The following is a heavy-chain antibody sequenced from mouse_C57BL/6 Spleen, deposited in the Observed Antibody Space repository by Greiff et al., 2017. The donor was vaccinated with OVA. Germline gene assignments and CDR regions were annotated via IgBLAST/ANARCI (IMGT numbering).Heavy chain of an antibody. V-gene: IGHV1-42*01. CDR2: INPSTGGT. CDR1: GYSFTGYY. Sequence: VQLQQSGPELVKPGASVKISCKASGYSFTGYYMNWVKQSPEKSLEWIGEINPSTGGTTYNQKFKAKATLTVDKSSSTAYMQLKSLTSEDSAVYYCARKNSSGYGKDAMDYWGQGTSVTVSS. CDR3: ARKNSSGYGKDAMDY. J-gene: IGHJ4*01. D-gene: IGHD3-2*02.